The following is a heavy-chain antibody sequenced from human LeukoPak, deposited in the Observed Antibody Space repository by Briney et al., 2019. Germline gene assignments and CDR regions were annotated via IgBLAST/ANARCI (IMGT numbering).Heavy chain of an antibody. CDR1: GVSINSGNW. Sequence: PSETLSLTCAVSGVSINSGNWWTWVRQPPGKGLEWLGEIYHSGSTNNNPSLKSRVTISVDTSKNQFSLKLSSVTAADTAVYYCARDRGGLYGDYVDYFDYWGQGTLVTVSS. D-gene: IGHD4-17*01. CDR3: ARDRGGLYGDYVDYFDY. J-gene: IGHJ4*02. CDR2: IYHSGST. V-gene: IGHV4-4*02.